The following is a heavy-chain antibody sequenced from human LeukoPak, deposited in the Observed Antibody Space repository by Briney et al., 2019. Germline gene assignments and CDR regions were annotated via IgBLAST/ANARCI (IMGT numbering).Heavy chain of an antibody. CDR2: IYYSGST. CDR1: GGSLSSYY. J-gene: IGHJ5*02. CDR3: ARDLRWGYNWFDP. Sequence: SETLSLTCTVSGGSLSSYYWSWIRQPPGKGLEWIGYIYYSGSTNYNPSLKSRVTISVDTSKNQFSLKLSSVTAADTAVYYCARDLRWGYNWFDPWGQGTLVTVSS. D-gene: IGHD4-23*01. V-gene: IGHV4-59*01.